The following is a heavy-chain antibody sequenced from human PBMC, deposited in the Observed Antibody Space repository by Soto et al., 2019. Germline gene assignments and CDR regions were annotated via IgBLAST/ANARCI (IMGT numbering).Heavy chain of an antibody. CDR3: ARDRRGSLPPPEYYYGMDV. Sequence: SETLSLTCAVSGGSISSSNWWSWVRQPPGKGLEWIGEIYHSGSTNYNPSLKSRVTISVDKSKNQFSLKLSSVTAADTAVYYCARDRRGSLPPPEYYYGMDVWGQGTTVTVSS. CDR1: GGSISSSNW. CDR2: IYHSGST. J-gene: IGHJ6*02. V-gene: IGHV4-4*02. D-gene: IGHD1-26*01.